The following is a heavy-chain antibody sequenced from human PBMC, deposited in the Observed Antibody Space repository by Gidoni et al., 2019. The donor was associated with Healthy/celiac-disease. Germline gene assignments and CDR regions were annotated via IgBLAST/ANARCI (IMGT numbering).Heavy chain of an antibody. CDR2: FYTSGST. CDR1: GGSISSGSYY. V-gene: IGHV4-61*02. CDR3: ARSKDIVLMVYEGYGMDV. D-gene: IGHD2-8*01. J-gene: IGHJ6*02. Sequence: QVQLQESAPGLVKPSQTLSLTCTVSGGSISSGSYYWCWIRQPAGKGLEWLGRFYTSGSTNYTPSLMSRVTISVDTSKNQFSLKLSSVTAADTAVYYCARSKDIVLMVYEGYGMDVWGQGTTVTVSS.